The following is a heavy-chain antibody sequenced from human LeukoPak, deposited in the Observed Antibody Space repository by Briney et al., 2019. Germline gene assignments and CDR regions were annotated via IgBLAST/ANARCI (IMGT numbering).Heavy chain of an antibody. CDR2: FFYTGRN. CDR3: ASLGYCTNGVCPG. Sequence: SETLSLTCTVSGGSISSSSYYWGWIRQPPGKGLEWIGSFFYTGRNYHYNPSLRSRVSFSIDTSNKQFSLKLTSVTAADTAVYYCASLGYCTNGVCPGWGQGTLVTVSS. V-gene: IGHV4-39*07. D-gene: IGHD2-8*01. J-gene: IGHJ4*02. CDR1: GGSISSSSYY.